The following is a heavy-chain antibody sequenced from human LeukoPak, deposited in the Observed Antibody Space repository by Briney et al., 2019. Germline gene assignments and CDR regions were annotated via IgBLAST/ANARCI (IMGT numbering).Heavy chain of an antibody. D-gene: IGHD3-10*01. CDR2: IYYSGST. V-gene: IGHV4-30-4*01. CDR1: GGSISSGDYY. CDR3: ARAMVRGVTIFDY. Sequence: SQTLSLTCTVSGGSISSGDYYWRWIRQPPGKGLEWIGYIYYSGSTYYNPSLKRRVTISVDTSKNQFSLKLSSVTAADTAVYYCARAMVRGVTIFDYWGQGTLVTVSS. J-gene: IGHJ4*02.